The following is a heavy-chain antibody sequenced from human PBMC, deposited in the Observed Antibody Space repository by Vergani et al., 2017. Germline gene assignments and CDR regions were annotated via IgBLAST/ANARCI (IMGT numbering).Heavy chain of an antibody. J-gene: IGHJ4*02. V-gene: IGHV4-38-2*02. Sequence: QVQLQESGPGLVKPSETLSLTCTVSGYSISSGYYWGWIRQPPGKGLEWIGSIYHSGSTYYNPFLKRRVNIAVDTSKNQFSLKLSSVAAADAAVYYWAIAYGDTAMPRFDYWGQGTLVTVSS. CDR2: IYHSGST. CDR1: GYSISSGYY. D-gene: IGHD5-18*01. CDR3: AIAYGDTAMPRFDY.